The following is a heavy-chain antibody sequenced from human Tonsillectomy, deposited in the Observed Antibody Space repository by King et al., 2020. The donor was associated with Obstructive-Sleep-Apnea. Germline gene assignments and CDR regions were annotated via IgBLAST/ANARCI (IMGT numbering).Heavy chain of an antibody. D-gene: IGHD2-2*03. CDR3: ARVTDFMDIVGTYGMDV. V-gene: IGHV4-59*01. J-gene: IGHJ6*02. Sequence: QLQESGPGLVKPSETLSLTCTVSGGSISSYYWSWIRQPPGKGLEWIGYIYYSGSTNYNPSLKSRVTISVDTSKNQFSLKLSSVTAADTAVYYCARVTDFMDIVGTYGMDVWGQGTTVTVSS. CDR1: GGSISSYY. CDR2: IYYSGST.